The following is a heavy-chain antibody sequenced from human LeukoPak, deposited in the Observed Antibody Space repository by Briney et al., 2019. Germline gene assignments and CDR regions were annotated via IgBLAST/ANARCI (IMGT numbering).Heavy chain of an antibody. CDR2: INHSGST. V-gene: IGHV4-34*01. D-gene: IGHD2-2*01. J-gene: IGHJ5*02. CDR1: GGSFSGYC. Sequence: KPSETLSLTCAVYGGSFSGYCWSWIRQPPGKGLEWIGEINHSGSTNYNPSLKSRVTISVDTSKNQFSLKLSSVTAADTAVYYCARPRYCSSTSCGRSWFDPWGQGTLVTVSS. CDR3: ARPRYCSSTSCGRSWFDP.